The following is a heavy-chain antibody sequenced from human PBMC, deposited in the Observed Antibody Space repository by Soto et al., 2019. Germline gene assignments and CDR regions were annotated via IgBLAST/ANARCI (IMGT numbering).Heavy chain of an antibody. CDR2: INHSGST. V-gene: IGHV4-34*01. J-gene: IGHJ4*02. D-gene: IGHD6-6*01. Sequence: SENLSLTCAVYGGSFSGYYWSWIRQPPGKGLEWIGEINHSGSTNYNPSLKSRVTISVDTSKNQFSLKLSSVTAADTAVYYCVRDSSSSAGEFDYWGQGSLVIVS. CDR3: VRDSSSSAGEFDY. CDR1: GGSFSGYY.